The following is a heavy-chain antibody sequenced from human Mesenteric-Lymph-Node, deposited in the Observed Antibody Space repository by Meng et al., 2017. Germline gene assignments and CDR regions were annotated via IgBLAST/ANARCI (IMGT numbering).Heavy chain of an antibody. Sequence: QLPRPMPGPGLRTPSETLSLPCTVSGVSISSNGYDCDWVRQPPGKGLEWIGAIYHSGSTSYNPSLQSRVTMFVDTSKNQFSLMLTAVTATDTAVYYCARRRGGSGRDCWGQGTLVTVSS. V-gene: IGHV4-39*01. CDR2: IYHSGST. J-gene: IGHJ4*02. CDR3: ARRRGGSGRDC. CDR1: GVSISSNGYD. D-gene: IGHD3-10*01.